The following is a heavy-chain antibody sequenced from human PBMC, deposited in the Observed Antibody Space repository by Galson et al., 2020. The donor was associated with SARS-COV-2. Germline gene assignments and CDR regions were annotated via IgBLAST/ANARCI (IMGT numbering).Heavy chain of an antibody. CDR3: ARHYGDRSYYYYGMDV. Sequence: GESLKISCAASGFTFSSYEMNWVRQAPGKGLEWVSYISSSGSTIYYADSVKGRFTISRDNAKNSLYLQMNSLRAEDTAVYYCARHYGDRSYYYYGMDVWGQGTTVTVSS. CDR2: ISSSGSTI. D-gene: IGHD4-17*01. J-gene: IGHJ6*02. CDR1: GFTFSSYE. V-gene: IGHV3-48*03.